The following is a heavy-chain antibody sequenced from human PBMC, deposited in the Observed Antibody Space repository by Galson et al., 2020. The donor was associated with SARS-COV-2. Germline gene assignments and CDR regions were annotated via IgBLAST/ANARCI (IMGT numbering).Heavy chain of an antibody. Sequence: GESLKISCAASGFTVSSNYMSWVRQAPGKGLEWVSVIYSGGSTYYADSVKGRFTISRDNSKNNLYLQMDSLGPDDTAVYYCVKDQNERAVTTSLSRQLSFKTGFDGWGQGAMVTVSS. V-gene: IGHV3-53*05. CDR3: VKDQNERAVTTSLSRQLSFKTGFDG. CDR2: IYSGGST. CDR1: GFTVSSNY. D-gene: IGHD4-17*01. J-gene: IGHJ3*01.